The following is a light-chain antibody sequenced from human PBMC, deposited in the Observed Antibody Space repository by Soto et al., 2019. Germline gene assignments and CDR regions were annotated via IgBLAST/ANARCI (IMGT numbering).Light chain of an antibody. CDR3: QQTFGKPLGT. J-gene: IGKJ5*01. CDR2: AAS. Sequence: DIQMTQSPYSVSASVVDVFTITCRASQTISSWLAWYQQKPGKAPRLLIYAASRLQSGVPSRFSGTGSGTDFTLTISSLQPEDFAIYYCQQTFGKPLGTFGQGTRLEIK. V-gene: IGKV1-39*01. CDR1: QTISSW.